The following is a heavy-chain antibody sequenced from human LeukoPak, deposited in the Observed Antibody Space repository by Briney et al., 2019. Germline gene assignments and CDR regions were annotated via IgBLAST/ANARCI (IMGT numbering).Heavy chain of an antibody. CDR3: SRSAYYDGSGNYYDY. CDR1: GLTFSSHW. V-gene: IGHV3-74*01. J-gene: IGHJ4*02. Sequence: PGGSLRLSCAASGLTFSSHWMHWVRQAPGKGLVWVSRITNDGSSTTYADSVKGRFTISRDNAKNTLYLQMNGLRAEDTAVYYCSRSAYYDGSGNYYDYWGQGTLVTVSS. D-gene: IGHD3-22*01. CDR2: ITNDGSST.